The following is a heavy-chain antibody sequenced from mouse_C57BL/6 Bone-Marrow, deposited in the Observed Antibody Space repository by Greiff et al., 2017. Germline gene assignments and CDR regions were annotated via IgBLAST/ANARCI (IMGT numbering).Heavy chain of an antibody. J-gene: IGHJ1*03. Sequence: VQLVESGEGLVKPGGSLKLSCAASGFTFSSYAMSWVRQTPEKRLEWVAYISSGGDYIYYADTVKGRFTISRDNARNTLYLQMSSLKSEDTAMYYCTRDQEFITTVVDYWYFDVWGTGTTVTVSS. V-gene: IGHV5-9-1*02. CDR2: ISSGGDYI. CDR3: TRDQEFITTVVDYWYFDV. CDR1: GFTFSSYA. D-gene: IGHD1-1*01.